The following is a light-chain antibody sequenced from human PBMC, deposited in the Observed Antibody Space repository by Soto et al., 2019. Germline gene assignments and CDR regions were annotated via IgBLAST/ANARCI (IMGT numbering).Light chain of an antibody. J-gene: IGKJ1*01. Sequence: DIQMTQSPSTLSASVGDRVIITCRASHSISNWLAWYQQKPGKAPKLLIYGASSLESGVPSRFSGSGSGTGFTLTISSLQPDDFATYYCQQYNSYDMWTFGQGTKVDIK. CDR3: QQYNSYDMWT. CDR2: GAS. CDR1: HSISNW. V-gene: IGKV1-5*01.